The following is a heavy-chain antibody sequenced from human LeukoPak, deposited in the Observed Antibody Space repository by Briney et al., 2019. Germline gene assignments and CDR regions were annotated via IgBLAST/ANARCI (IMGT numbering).Heavy chain of an antibody. D-gene: IGHD3-3*01. CDR3: QSRFLEWLLDY. CDR2: IYDSGIT. CDR1: GGSISSNNYF. Sequence: SETLSLTCTVSGGSISSNNYFWGWIRQPPGKGLEWIGSIYDSGITYYNPSLKSRVTISVDTSKNQFSLKLNSVTAADTAMYYCQSRFLEWLLDYWGQGTLVTVSS. J-gene: IGHJ4*02. V-gene: IGHV4-39*01.